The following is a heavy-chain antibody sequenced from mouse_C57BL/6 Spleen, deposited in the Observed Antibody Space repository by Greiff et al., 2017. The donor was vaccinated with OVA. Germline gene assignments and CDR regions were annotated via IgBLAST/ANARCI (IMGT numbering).Heavy chain of an antibody. D-gene: IGHD1-1*01. CDR3: AMRVYYGSSLYYAMDY. Sequence: QVHVKQPGAELVKPGASVKVSCKASGYTFTSYWMHWVKQRPGQGLEWIGRIHPSDSDTNYNQKFKGKATLTVDKSSSTAYMQLSSLTSEDSAVYYCAMRVYYGSSLYYAMDYWGQGTSVTVSS. CDR1: GYTFTSYW. CDR2: IHPSDSDT. J-gene: IGHJ4*01. V-gene: IGHV1-74*01.